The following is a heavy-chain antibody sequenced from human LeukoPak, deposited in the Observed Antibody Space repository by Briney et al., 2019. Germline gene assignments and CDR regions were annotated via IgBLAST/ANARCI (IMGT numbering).Heavy chain of an antibody. CDR1: GFTFTSSA. J-gene: IGHJ4*02. CDR3: AAELVRYSSSGGH. CDR2: IVVGSGNT. Sequence: GTSVKVSCKASGFTFTSSAVQWVRQARGPRLEWIGWIVVGSGNTNYAQKFQERVTITRDMSTSTAYMELSSLRSEDTAVYYCAAELVRYSSSGGHWGQGTLVTVSS. V-gene: IGHV1-58*01. D-gene: IGHD6-13*01.